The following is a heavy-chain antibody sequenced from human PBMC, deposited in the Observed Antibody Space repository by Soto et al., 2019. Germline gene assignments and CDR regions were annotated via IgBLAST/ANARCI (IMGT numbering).Heavy chain of an antibody. D-gene: IGHD4-17*01. J-gene: IGHJ4*02. CDR1: GLTFCSYA. V-gene: IGHV3-30-3*01. CDR3: ARAPGDYWEYYFDY. CDR2: ISYDGSNK. Sequence: PGGSPRLSCAASGLTFCSYAMHWVRQDPGKGLEWVAVISYDGSNKYYADSVKGRFTISRDNSKNTLYLQMNSLRAEDTAVYYCARAPGDYWEYYFDYWGQGTLVTVSS.